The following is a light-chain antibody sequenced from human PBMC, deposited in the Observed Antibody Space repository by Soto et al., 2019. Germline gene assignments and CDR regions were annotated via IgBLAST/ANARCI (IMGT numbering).Light chain of an antibody. CDR1: SSDVGSYNL. J-gene: IGLJ3*02. V-gene: IGLV2-23*01. Sequence: QSVLTQPASVSGSPGQSITISCTGTSSDVGSYNLVSWYQQHPGKAPKLMVYEDTKRPSGVSNRFSGSKSGNTASLTISGLQAEDEADYYCCSYAGSNTLLFGGGTKLTVL. CDR2: EDT. CDR3: CSYAGSNTLL.